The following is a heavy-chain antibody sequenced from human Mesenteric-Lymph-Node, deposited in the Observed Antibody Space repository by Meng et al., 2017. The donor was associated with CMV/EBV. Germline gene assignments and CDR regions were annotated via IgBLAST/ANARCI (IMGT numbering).Heavy chain of an antibody. V-gene: IGHV4-39*07. CDR1: GGSISSSSYY. CDR2: IYHSGST. D-gene: IGHD1-26*01. CDR3: AREPSVGATRDAFDI. Sequence: SETLSLTCTVSGGSISSSSYYWGWIRQPPGKGLEWIGSIYHSGSTYYNPSLKSRVTISVDTSKNQFSLKLSSVTAADTAVYYCAREPSVGATRDAFDIWGQGTMVTVSS. J-gene: IGHJ3*02.